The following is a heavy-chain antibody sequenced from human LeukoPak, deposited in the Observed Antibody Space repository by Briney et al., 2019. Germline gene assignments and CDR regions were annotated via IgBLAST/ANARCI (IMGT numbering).Heavy chain of an antibody. J-gene: IGHJ3*02. D-gene: IGHD6-19*01. CDR2: IYTSGST. CDR3: ARDLSTYSSGWSEAFDI. V-gene: IGHV4-61*02. CDR1: GGSISSGSYY. Sequence: SETLSLTCTVPGGSISSGSYYWSWIRQPAGKGLEWIGRIYTSGSTNYNPSLKSRVTISVDTSKNQFSLKLSSVTAADTAVYYCARDLSTYSSGWSEAFDIWGQGTMVTVSS.